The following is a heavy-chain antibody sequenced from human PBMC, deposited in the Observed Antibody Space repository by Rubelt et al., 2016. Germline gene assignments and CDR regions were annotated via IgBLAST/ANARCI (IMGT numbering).Heavy chain of an antibody. J-gene: IGHJ4*02. V-gene: IGHV3-23*01. CDR2: ISGGGANT. Sequence: VRQAPGRGLEWVSTISGGGANTFYADSVKGRFTISRDNSKNTLYLQMNSLRGEGTAVYYCARDAPGAAASTDYWGQGTLVTVSS. CDR3: ARDAPGAAASTDY. D-gene: IGHD2-2*01.